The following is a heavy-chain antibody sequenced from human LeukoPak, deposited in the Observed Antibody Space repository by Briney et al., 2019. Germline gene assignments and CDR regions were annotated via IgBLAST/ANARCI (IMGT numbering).Heavy chain of an antibody. J-gene: IGHJ5*02. D-gene: IGHD2-2*01. Sequence: SETLSLTCSVSGDSISSGGYYWTWIQQPPGKGLEWIGYIYHNGNTYCNPSLKSRVTISVDRSKNQFSLKLNSVTAADTAVYYCARDVRGYCNSTSCLNWFDPWGQGTLVTVSS. CDR2: IYHNGNT. CDR3: ARDVRGYCNSTSCLNWFDP. CDR1: GDSISSGGYY. V-gene: IGHV4-30-2*01.